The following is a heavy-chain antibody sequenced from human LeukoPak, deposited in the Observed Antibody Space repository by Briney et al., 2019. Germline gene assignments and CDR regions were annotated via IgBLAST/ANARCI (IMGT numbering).Heavy chain of an antibody. CDR1: GFTFSSYS. D-gene: IGHD4-17*01. CDR2: ISSSSSYI. J-gene: IGHJ4*02. V-gene: IGHV3-21*01. CDR3: ARGQTTVTYLDDRDY. Sequence: GGSLRLSCAVSGFTFSSYSMNWVRQAPGKGLEWVSSISSSSSYIYYADSVKGRFTISRDNAKNSLYLQMNSLRAEDTAVYYCARGQTTVTYLDDRDYWGQGTLVTVSS.